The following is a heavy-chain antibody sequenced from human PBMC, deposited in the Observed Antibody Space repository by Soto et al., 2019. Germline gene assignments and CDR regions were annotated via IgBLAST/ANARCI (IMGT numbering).Heavy chain of an antibody. D-gene: IGHD3-22*01. J-gene: IGHJ4*02. CDR3: ARGDGDYYAGNGYLGRH. CDR1: GFTFSSYW. CDR2: IKSDGSGT. Sequence: HPGGSLRLSCAASGFTFSSYWMHWVRQAPGKGLVWVARIKSDGSGTIYADSVKGRLTISRDNARNTLYLQMNSLRAEDTAVYFCARGDGDYYAGNGYLGRHWGQGTLVTVSS. V-gene: IGHV3-74*01.